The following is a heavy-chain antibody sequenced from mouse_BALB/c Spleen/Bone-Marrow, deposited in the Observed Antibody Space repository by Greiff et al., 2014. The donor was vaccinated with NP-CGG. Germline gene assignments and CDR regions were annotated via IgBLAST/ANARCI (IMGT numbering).Heavy chain of an antibody. CDR3: ARSGEKYGALDY. V-gene: IGHV5-4*02. J-gene: IGHJ4*01. Sequence: EVKLMESGGGLVKPGGSLKLSCTASGFTFSDYYMYWVRQTPEKRLGWVATISDGGIYTYYPDSVKGRFTISRDNAKNNLYLQMSSLKSEDTAMYYCARSGEKYGALDYSGQGTSVTVSS. D-gene: IGHD1-1*02. CDR2: ISDGGIYT. CDR1: GFTFSDYY.